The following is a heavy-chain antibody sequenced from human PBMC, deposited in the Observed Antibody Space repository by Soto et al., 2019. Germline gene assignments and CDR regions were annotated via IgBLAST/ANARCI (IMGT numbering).Heavy chain of an antibody. CDR2: ISGSGGST. Sequence: GGSLRLSCAASVFTFSSYAMSLVRQSPGKGLEWVSAISGSGGSTYYADSVKGRFTISRDNSKNTLYLQMNSLRAEDTAVYYCAKDFVDTAIVSLGLDAFDIWGQGTMVTLSS. CDR3: AKDFVDTAIVSLGLDAFDI. D-gene: IGHD5-18*01. J-gene: IGHJ3*02. CDR1: VFTFSSYA. V-gene: IGHV3-23*01.